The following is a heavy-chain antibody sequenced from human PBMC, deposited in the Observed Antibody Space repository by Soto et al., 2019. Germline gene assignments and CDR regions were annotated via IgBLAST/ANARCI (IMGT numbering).Heavy chain of an antibody. V-gene: IGHV3-23*01. D-gene: IGHD6-19*01. CDR3: AKRWLAEY. CDR1: GFTFSTDA. CDR2: ISGSGGGT. J-gene: IGHJ4*02. Sequence: EVQLLESGGGLVQPGGSLRLSCAASGFTFSTDAMSWVRQAPGKGLEWVSVISGSGGGTYYADSVKGRFTISRDNSKNTLYLQMNSLRADDTAVYYCAKRWLAEYWGQGTLVTVSS.